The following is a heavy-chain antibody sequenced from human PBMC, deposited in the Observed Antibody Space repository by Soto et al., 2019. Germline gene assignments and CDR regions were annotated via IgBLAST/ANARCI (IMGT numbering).Heavy chain of an antibody. Sequence: PGGSLRLSCAASGFTFSTYEMNWVRQAPGKGLDWVSYISSSGSTIFYADSVKGRFTVSRDNAKNSLYLQMNSLRAEDTAVYFCARVPPYSSASDYWGQGTLVTVSS. J-gene: IGHJ4*02. CDR1: GFTFSTYE. V-gene: IGHV3-48*03. CDR2: ISSSGSTI. D-gene: IGHD6-6*01. CDR3: ARVPPYSSASDY.